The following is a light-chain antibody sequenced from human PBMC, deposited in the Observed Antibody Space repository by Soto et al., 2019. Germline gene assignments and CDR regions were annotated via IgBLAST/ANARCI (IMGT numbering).Light chain of an antibody. J-gene: IGKJ3*01. V-gene: IGKV3-20*01. CDR2: GAS. Sequence: EIVLTQSPATLSLSPGERATLSCRASQSVRSYLAWYQQKPGQAPRLLIYGASSRATGIPDRFSGSGSGTDFTLTISSLEPEDFAVYYCQHYGSALFTFGPGTKVDIK. CDR3: QHYGSALFT. CDR1: QSVRSY.